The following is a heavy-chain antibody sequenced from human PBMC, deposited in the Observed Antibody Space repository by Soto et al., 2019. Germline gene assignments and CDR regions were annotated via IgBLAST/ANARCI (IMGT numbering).Heavy chain of an antibody. Sequence: ASVKVSFKASCYTFTSYGIILLLHSPLQGLEWMGWISAYNGNTNYAQKLQGRVTMTTDTSTSTAYMELRSLRSDDTAVYYCATGGFRGVSVEWLEHWGKRNMVTVSS. CDR3: ATGGFRGVSVEWLEH. J-gene: IGHJ5*02. CDR2: ISAYNGNT. D-gene: IGHD3-16*01. CDR1: CYTFTSYG. V-gene: IGHV1-18*01.